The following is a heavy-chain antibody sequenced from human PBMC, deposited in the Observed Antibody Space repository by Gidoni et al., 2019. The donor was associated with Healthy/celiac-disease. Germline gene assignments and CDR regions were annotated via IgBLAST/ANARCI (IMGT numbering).Heavy chain of an antibody. D-gene: IGHD4-17*01. V-gene: IGHV1-3*01. Sequence: KFQGRVTITRDTSASTAYMELSSLRSEDTAVYYCARPYGDSTTPFDYWGQGTLVTVSS. J-gene: IGHJ4*02. CDR3: ARPYGDSTTPFDY.